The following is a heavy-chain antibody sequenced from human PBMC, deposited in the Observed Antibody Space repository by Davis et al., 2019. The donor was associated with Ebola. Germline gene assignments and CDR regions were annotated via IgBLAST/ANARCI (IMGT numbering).Heavy chain of an antibody. CDR2: ISGSGGST. CDR1: GFTFSSYA. J-gene: IGHJ6*02. Sequence: GGSLRLSCAASGFTFSSYAMSWVRQAPGKGLEWVSAISGSGGSTYYADSVKGRFTISRDNAKNSLYLQMNSLRAEDTAVYYCARVSDYYGMDVWGQGTTVTVSS. V-gene: IGHV3-23*01. CDR3: ARVSDYYGMDV.